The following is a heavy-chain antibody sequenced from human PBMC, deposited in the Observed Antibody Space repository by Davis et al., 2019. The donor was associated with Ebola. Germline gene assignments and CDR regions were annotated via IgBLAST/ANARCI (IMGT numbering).Heavy chain of an antibody. CDR1: GFTFSSYA. CDR3: AKQIAVAGTSEYYFDY. V-gene: IGHV3-23*01. J-gene: IGHJ4*02. D-gene: IGHD6-19*01. CDR2: ISGSGGST. Sequence: PGGSLRLSCAASGFTFSSYAMSWVRQAPGKGLEWVSAISGSGGSTYYADSVKGRFTISRDNSKNTLYLQMNSLRAEDTAVYYCAKQIAVAGTSEYYFDYWGQGTLVTVSS.